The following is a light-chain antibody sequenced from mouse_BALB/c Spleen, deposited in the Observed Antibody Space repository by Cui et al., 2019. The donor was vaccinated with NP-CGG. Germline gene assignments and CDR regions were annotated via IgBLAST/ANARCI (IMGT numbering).Light chain of an antibody. J-gene: IGLJ1*01. CDR3: VLWYSNHWV. CDR2: GTN. CDR1: TGAVTTSNY. V-gene: IGLV1*01. Sequence: QAVLTQETALTPSPGETVTLTCRSSTGAVTTSNYANWVQEKPDHLFTGLIGGTNNRPPGVPARFSGSLIGDKAALTITGAQTEDEAIYFCVLWYSNHWVFGGGTKLTVL.